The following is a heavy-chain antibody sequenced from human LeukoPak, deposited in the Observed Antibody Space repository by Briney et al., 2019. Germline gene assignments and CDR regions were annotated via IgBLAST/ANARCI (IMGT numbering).Heavy chain of an antibody. J-gene: IGHJ6*04. V-gene: IGHV3-48*03. CDR2: ISSSGSTI. CDR1: GFTFSSYE. CDR3: ARDMGYYGSGSYGYGMDV. Sequence: GGSLTLSCAASGFTFSSYEMNWVRQAPGKGREGVSYISSSGSTIYYADSVKVRFTLSRDNDKNSLYLQMNSLRAEDTAVYYYARDMGYYGSGSYGYGMDVWGKGTTVTVSS. D-gene: IGHD3-10*01.